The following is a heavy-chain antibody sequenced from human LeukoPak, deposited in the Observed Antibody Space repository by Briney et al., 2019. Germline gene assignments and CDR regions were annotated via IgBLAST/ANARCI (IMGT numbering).Heavy chain of an antibody. J-gene: IGHJ4*02. D-gene: IGHD2-15*01. Sequence: GGSLRLSCAASGFTVSSNYMSWVRHAPGKGLEWVSVIYSGGSTYYADSVKGRFTISRDKSKNTLYLQMNSLRAEDTVVYYCARELGYCSGGSCYWGQGTLVTVSS. CDR3: ARELGYCSGGSCY. V-gene: IGHV3-66*01. CDR1: GFTVSSNY. CDR2: IYSGGST.